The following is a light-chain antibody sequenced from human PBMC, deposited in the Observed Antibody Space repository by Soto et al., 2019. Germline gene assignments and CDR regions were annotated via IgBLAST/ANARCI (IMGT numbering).Light chain of an antibody. Sequence: QSALTQPPSASGSPGQSVTISCTGTSSDVGGYKYVSWYQQHPDKAPKLMIYEVSERPSGVPDRFSDSKSGNTASLTVSELQAEDEADYYCSSYAGSNKVVFGGGTQLTVL. CDR3: SSYAGSNKVV. CDR1: SSDVGGYKY. V-gene: IGLV2-8*01. J-gene: IGLJ2*01. CDR2: EVS.